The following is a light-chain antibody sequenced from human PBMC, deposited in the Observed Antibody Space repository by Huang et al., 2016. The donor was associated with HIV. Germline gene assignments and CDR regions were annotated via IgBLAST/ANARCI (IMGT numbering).Light chain of an antibody. CDR3: QQYYTTPYT. Sequence: KTSQSVSYSSNNKHYVSWYQQKAGQTPRLIIYGASTRESGVPDRFSGSGSGIDVTLTISNLQAEDVAVYYCQQYYTTPYTFGQGTKLEI. J-gene: IGKJ2*01. CDR2: GAS. V-gene: IGKV4-1*01. CDR1: QSVSYSSNNKHY.